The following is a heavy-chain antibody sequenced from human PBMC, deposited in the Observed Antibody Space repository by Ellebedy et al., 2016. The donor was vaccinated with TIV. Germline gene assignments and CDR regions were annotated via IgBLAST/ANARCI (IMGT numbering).Heavy chain of an antibody. CDR3: TRDLVGATSDF. Sequence: GESLKISCAASGFTFSSHEMNWVRQAPGKGLVWVSRINVDGSNTNYADSVKGRFTISRDNAKNMVYLQMNSLRAEDSAVYHCTRDLVGATSDFWGQGTLVTVSA. J-gene: IGHJ4*02. CDR2: INVDGSNT. D-gene: IGHD1-26*01. V-gene: IGHV3-74*01. CDR1: GFTFSSHE.